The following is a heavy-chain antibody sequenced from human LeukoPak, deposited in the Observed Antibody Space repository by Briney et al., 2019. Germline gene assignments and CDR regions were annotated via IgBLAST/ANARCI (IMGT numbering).Heavy chain of an antibody. Sequence: SETLSLTCTVSGGSISSYYWSWIRQPPGKGLEWIGYIYYSGSTNYNPSLKSRVTISVDTSKNQFSLKLSSVTAADTAVYYCARERAAADPFDYWGQGTLVTVSS. J-gene: IGHJ4*02. V-gene: IGHV4-59*01. D-gene: IGHD6-13*01. CDR2: IYYSGST. CDR3: ARERAAADPFDY. CDR1: GGSISSYY.